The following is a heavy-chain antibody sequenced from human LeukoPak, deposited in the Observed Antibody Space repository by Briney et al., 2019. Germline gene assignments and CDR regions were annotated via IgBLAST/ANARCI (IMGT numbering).Heavy chain of an antibody. CDR3: ARDIAAAGTYYYYYMDV. CDR2: ISAYNGNT. V-gene: IGHV1-18*01. CDR1: GYTFTSYG. D-gene: IGHD6-13*01. Sequence: ASVKVSCKASGYTFTSYGISWVRQALGQGLEWMGWISAYNGNTNYAQKLQGRVTMTTDTSTSTAYMELRSLRSDDTAVYYCARDIAAAGTYYYYYMDVWGKGTTVTVS. J-gene: IGHJ6*03.